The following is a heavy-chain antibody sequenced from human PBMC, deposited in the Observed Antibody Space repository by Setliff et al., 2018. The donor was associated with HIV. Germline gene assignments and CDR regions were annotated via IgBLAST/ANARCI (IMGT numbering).Heavy chain of an antibody. CDR2: IYNSGTT. CDR3: ARDRHSSGSGSYGP. Sequence: KTSETLSLTCTISGGSFSSYYWGWIRQPAGRGPEWIGRIYNSGTTNYNPSLKSRVTMSIDTSKNQFSLKLTSVTAADTAVYYCARDRHSSGSGSYGPWGPGTLVTVSS. D-gene: IGHD3-10*01. V-gene: IGHV4-4*07. J-gene: IGHJ5*02. CDR1: GGSFSSYY.